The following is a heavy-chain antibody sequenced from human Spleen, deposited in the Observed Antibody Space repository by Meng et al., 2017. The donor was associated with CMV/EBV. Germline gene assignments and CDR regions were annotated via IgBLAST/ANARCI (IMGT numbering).Heavy chain of an antibody. J-gene: IGHJ3*02. D-gene: IGHD6-13*01. CDR3: ARDSYYSSSWSGGAFDI. CDR2: IYYSGST. CDR1: SVSSGSYY. Sequence: SVSSGSYYWSWIRQPPGKGLEWIGYIYYSGSTNYNPSLKSRVTISVDTSKNQFSLKLSSVTAADTAVYYCARDSYYSSSWSGGAFDIWGQGTMVTVSS. V-gene: IGHV4-61*01.